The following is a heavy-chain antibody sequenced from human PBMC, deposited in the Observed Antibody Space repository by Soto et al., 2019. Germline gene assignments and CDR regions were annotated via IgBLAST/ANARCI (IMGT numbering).Heavy chain of an antibody. V-gene: IGHV2-26*01. CDR3: ARMLAVNYYYYYVDV. CDR1: GFSLRNARMG. D-gene: IGHD3-22*01. Sequence: QVTLKESGPVLVKPTETLTLTCTVSGFSLRNARMGVSWIRQPPGKALEWLAHILSSDEKSYNTSLKGRVTLSKYTSKSQVVLTMTYVDPVDTATYFCARMLAVNYYYYYVDVWGEGTTVTVSS. CDR2: ILSSDEK. J-gene: IGHJ6*03.